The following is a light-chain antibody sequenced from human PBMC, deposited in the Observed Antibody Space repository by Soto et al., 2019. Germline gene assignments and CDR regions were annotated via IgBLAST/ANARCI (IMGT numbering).Light chain of an antibody. CDR3: QQYGSSPRT. CDR2: GTS. V-gene: IGKV3-20*01. J-gene: IGKJ1*01. CDR1: QNVGSRY. Sequence: EIVLTQSPGTLSLSPGERATLSCRASQNVGSRYLAWYQQKPGQAPRLLIYGTSNRATGIPDRFSGRGSGTDFSLTISSLEPGDLAVYYCQQYGSSPRTFGQGTKVEIK.